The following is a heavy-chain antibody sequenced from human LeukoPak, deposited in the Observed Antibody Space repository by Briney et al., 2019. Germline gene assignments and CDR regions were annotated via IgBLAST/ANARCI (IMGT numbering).Heavy chain of an antibody. V-gene: IGHV3-30*04. Sequence: PGGSLRLSCASSGFTFSSYAMHWVRQAPGKGLKWMSVISYDGSNKYYADSVKGRFTISRDNSKNTLYLQMNSLRAEDTAVYYCARGDSSSWYNAYYYMDVWGKGTTVTVSS. J-gene: IGHJ6*03. CDR3: ARGDSSSWYNAYYYMDV. CDR2: ISYDGSNK. D-gene: IGHD6-13*01. CDR1: GFTFSSYA.